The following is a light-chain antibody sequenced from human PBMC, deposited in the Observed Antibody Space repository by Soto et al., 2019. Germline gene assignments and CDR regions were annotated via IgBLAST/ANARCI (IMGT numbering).Light chain of an antibody. CDR3: QQYHNWPIT. CDR1: QSVSSN. Sequence: EIVMTQSPATLSVSPGESATLSCRASQSVSSNLAWHQQKPGQAPRILMYDASTRATGISARFSGSGSGTEFTLTISSLQSEDFPVYYCQQYHNWPITFGQGTRLEIK. V-gene: IGKV3-15*01. CDR2: DAS. J-gene: IGKJ5*01.